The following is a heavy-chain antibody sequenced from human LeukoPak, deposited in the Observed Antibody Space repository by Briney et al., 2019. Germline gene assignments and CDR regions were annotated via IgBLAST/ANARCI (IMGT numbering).Heavy chain of an antibody. D-gene: IGHD3-3*01. CDR3: ARGRPVLRFLEWLLDQYYFDY. CDR1: GGSISSGGYY. J-gene: IGHJ4*02. Sequence: SETLSLTCTVSGGSISSGGYYWSWIRQPPGKGLEWIGYIYHSGSTYYNPSLKSRVTISVDRSKNQFSLKLSSVTAADTAVYYCARGRPVLRFLEWLLDQYYFDYWGQGTLVTVSS. CDR2: IYHSGST. V-gene: IGHV4-30-2*01.